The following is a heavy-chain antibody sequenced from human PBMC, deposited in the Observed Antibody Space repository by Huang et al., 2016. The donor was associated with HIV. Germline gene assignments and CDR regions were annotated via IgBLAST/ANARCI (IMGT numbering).Heavy chain of an antibody. J-gene: IGHJ4*02. V-gene: IGHV3-9*01. CDR1: GFTFDDYA. CDR3: AKDMTSYYDSSDSFDY. D-gene: IGHD3-22*01. Sequence: EVQLVESGGGLVQPGRSLRLSCAACGFTFDDYAFHWVRQAPGKGLEWVSGSNWNSGNIGYADSVKGRFTISRDNAKNSLFLQMTSLRAEDTAFYYCAKDMTSYYDSSDSFDYWGQGTLVTISS. CDR2: SNWNSGNI.